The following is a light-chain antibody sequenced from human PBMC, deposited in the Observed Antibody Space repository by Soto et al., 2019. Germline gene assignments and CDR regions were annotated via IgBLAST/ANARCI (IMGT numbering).Light chain of an antibody. CDR1: QIIGRN. V-gene: IGKV3D-15*01. J-gene: IGKJ5*01. CDR3: QQYNNWPAIT. CDR2: GTS. Sequence: EIVLTQSPGTLSLSPGETATLSCRASQIIGRNYLAWYQQKPGQAPRLLIFGTSTRATGIPDRFSGSGSGTEFTLTISSLQSEDSAVYYCQQYNNWPAITFGQGTRLEI.